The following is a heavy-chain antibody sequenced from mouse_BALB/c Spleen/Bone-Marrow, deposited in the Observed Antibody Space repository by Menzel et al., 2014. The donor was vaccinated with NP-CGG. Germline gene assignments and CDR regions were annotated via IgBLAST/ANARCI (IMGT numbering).Heavy chain of an antibody. CDR3: ARRNYGSSWAMDY. CDR2: INPGSSTI. V-gene: IGHV4-2*02. J-gene: IGHJ4*01. Sequence: EVNVEESGGGLVQPGGSLNLSCAASGFDFSRYWMSWTRQAPGKGQEWIGEINPGSSTINYTPSLKDKFIISRDNAKNTLYLQMNKVRSEDTALYYCARRNYGSSWAMDYWGQGTSVTVSS. CDR1: GFDFSRYW. D-gene: IGHD1-1*01.